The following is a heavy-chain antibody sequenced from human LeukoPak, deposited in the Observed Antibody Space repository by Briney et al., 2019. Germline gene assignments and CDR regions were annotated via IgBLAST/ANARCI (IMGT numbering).Heavy chain of an antibody. CDR1: GGSVSSGSYY. CDR3: ARDGDYDDAFDI. D-gene: IGHD3-22*01. J-gene: IGHJ3*02. CDR2: IYYSGST. Sequence: PXXTLSLTCTVSGGSVSSGSYYWSWIRQPPGKGLEWIGYIYYSGSTNYNPSLKSRVTISVDTSKNQFSLKLSSVTAADTAVYYCARDGDYDDAFDIWGQGTMVTVSS. V-gene: IGHV4-61*01.